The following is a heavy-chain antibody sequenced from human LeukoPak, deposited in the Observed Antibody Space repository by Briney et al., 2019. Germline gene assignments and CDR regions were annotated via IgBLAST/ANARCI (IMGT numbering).Heavy chain of an antibody. J-gene: IGHJ4*02. CDR2: IYYSGST. Sequence: PSETLSLTCAVYGGSFSGYYWSWIRQHPGKGLEWIGYIYYSGSTYYNPSLKSRVTISVDTSKNQFSLKLSSVTAADTAVYYCARAPQEEMATMAVDGYYFDYWGQGTLVTVSS. CDR3: ARAPQEEMATMAVDGYYFDY. CDR1: GGSFSGYY. V-gene: IGHV4-31*11. D-gene: IGHD5-24*01.